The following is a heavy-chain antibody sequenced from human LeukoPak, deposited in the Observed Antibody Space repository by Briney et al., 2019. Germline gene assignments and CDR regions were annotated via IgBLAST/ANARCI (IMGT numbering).Heavy chain of an antibody. J-gene: IGHJ5*02. CDR1: GFTFSSYS. D-gene: IGHD2-8*01. V-gene: IGHV3-21*01. CDR2: ISSSSSYI. CDR3: ARGSPSDCTNGVCLNWFDP. Sequence: GGSLRLSCAASGFTFSSYSMNWVRQAPGKGLEWVSSISSSSSYIYYADSVKGRFTISRDNAKNSLYLQMNSLRAEDTAVYYCARGSPSDCTNGVCLNWFDPWGQGTLVTVSS.